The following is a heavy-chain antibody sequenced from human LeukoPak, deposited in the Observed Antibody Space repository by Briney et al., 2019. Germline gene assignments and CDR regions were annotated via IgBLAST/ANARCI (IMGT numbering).Heavy chain of an antibody. Sequence: SQTLSLTCTVSGGSISSGSYYWSWIWQPAGKGLEWIGRIYTSGSTNYNPSLKSRVTISVDTSKNQFSLKLSSVTAADTAVYYCARHALWFGDWWYFDYWGQGTLVTVSS. V-gene: IGHV4-61*02. CDR3: ARHALWFGDWWYFDY. D-gene: IGHD3-10*01. CDR1: GGSISSGSYY. J-gene: IGHJ4*02. CDR2: IYTSGST.